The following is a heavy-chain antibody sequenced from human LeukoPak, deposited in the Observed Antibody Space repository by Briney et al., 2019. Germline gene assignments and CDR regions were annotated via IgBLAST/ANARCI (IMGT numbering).Heavy chain of an antibody. CDR1: GFTFSSYS. CDR3: AREEYSSGWALDY. D-gene: IGHD6-19*01. CDR2: ISSSSSYI. Sequence: PGGSLRLSCAASGFTFSSYSVNWVRQAPGKGLEWVSSISSSSSYIYYADSVKGRFTISRDNAKNSLYLQMNSLRAEDTAVYYCAREEYSSGWALDYWGQGTLVTVSS. V-gene: IGHV3-21*01. J-gene: IGHJ4*02.